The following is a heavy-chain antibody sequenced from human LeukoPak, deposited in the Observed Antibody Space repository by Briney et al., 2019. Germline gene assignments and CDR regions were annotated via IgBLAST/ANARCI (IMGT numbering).Heavy chain of an antibody. CDR2: IIPIFGTA. V-gene: IGHV1-69*05. Sequence: GASVKVSCKASGGTFSSYAISWVRQAPGQGLEWMGGIIPIFGTANYAQKFQGRVTITTDESTSTAYMELSSLRSEDTAVYYCARVARYDSWSGHFDYWGRGTLVTVSS. D-gene: IGHD3-3*01. CDR1: GGTFSSYA. CDR3: ARVARYDSWSGHFDY. J-gene: IGHJ4*02.